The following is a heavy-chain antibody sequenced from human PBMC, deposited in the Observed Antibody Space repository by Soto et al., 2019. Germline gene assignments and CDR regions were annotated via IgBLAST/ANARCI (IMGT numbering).Heavy chain of an antibody. D-gene: IGHD3-9*01. CDR1: GYTFTSYD. CDR2: MNPNSGNT. CDR3: ARGNTIFWTTYYIDV. V-gene: IGHV1-8*01. J-gene: IGHJ6*03. Sequence: ASVKVSCKASGYTFTSYDINWVRQATGQGLEWMGWMNPNSGNTGYAQKFQGRVTMTRNTSISTAYVELSSLRSEDTAVYYCARGNTIFWTTYYIDVLGKGTTVTVSS.